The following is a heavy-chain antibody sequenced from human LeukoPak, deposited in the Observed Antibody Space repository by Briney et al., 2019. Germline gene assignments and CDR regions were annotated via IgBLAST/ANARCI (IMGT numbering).Heavy chain of an antibody. CDR3: ARYSSSWTVYYYGMDV. J-gene: IGHJ6*02. CDR1: GFTFSDYY. CDR2: ISSSGSTI. D-gene: IGHD6-13*01. V-gene: IGHV3-11*01. Sequence: GGSLRLSCAASGFTFSDYYMSWIRQAPGKGLEWVSYISSSGSTIYYADSVKGRFTISRDNAKNSLYLQMNSLRAEDTAVYYCARYSSSWTVYYYGMDVWGQGTTVTVSS.